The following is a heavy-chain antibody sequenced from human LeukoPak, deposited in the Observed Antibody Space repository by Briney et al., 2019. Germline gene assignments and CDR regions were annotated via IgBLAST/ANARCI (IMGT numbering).Heavy chain of an antibody. CDR2: IYYSGSA. Sequence: PSETLSLTCTVSGGSISSSSYYWAWIRQPPGKGLQWIGTIYYSGSAYYNPSLKSRVTISVDTSKNQFSLRLSSVTAADTALYYCARRGTHISPAGFGQVRSSFWFDPWGQGTLVTVSS. CDR1: GGSISSSSYY. D-gene: IGHD2-2*01. J-gene: IGHJ5*02. V-gene: IGHV4-39*01. CDR3: ARRGTHISPAGFGQVRSSFWFDP.